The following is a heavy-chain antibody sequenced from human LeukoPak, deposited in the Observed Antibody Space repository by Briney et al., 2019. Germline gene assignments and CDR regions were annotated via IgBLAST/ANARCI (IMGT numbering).Heavy chain of an antibody. CDR3: AKDRIAARSFDY. V-gene: IGHV3-23*01. CDR1: GFTFSSYA. Sequence: GGSLRLSCAASGFTFSSYAMSWVRQTPGKGLEWVSAISGSGGSTYYADSVKGRFTISRDNSKNTLYLQMNSLRAEDTAVYYCAKDRIAARSFDYWGQGTLVTVSS. D-gene: IGHD6-6*01. CDR2: ISGSGGST. J-gene: IGHJ4*02.